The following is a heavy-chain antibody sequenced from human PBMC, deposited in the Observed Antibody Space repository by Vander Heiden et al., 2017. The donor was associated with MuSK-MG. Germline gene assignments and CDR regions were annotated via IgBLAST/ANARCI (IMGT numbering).Heavy chain of an antibody. J-gene: IGHJ4*02. V-gene: IGHV3-23*01. Sequence: EVQLLEPGGGLVQPGGSLRLSCVASGFTFSSYAMSWVRQAPGGGPEWVSGISGSSVSTYYADSVKGRFTIFRDNSQNTLYMDMSGLRPDDSALYYCAKDRYSSTQASNFDNWGQGTLVTVSS. CDR3: AKDRYSSTQASNFDN. CDR2: ISGSSVST. D-gene: IGHD5-12*01. CDR1: GFTFSSYA.